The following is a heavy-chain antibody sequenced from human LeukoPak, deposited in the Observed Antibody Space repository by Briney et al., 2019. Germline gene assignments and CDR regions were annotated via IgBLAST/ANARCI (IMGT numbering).Heavy chain of an antibody. CDR2: ISGSGGST. V-gene: IGHV3-23*01. CDR3: AKDHEKYDILTGRHFDY. J-gene: IGHJ4*02. Sequence: GGSLRLSCAASGFTFSSYGMSWVRQAPGKGLEWVSVISGSGGSTYYADSVKGRFTISRDNSKNTLYLQMNSLRAEDTAVYYCAKDHEKYDILTGRHFDYWGQGTLVTVSS. D-gene: IGHD3-9*01. CDR1: GFTFSSYG.